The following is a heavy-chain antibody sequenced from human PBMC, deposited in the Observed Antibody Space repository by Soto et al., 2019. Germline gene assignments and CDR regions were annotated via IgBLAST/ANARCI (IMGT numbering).Heavy chain of an antibody. CDR3: ARTIFRGDMISSCYCHY. V-gene: IGHV1-69*13. Sequence: SVKVSCQASGGTFSSNAISWVRQAPGQGLEWMGRIIPIFGTANYAQKFQGRVTITADESTSTAYMEPRSLRSGPTAVHYCARTIFRGDMISSCYCHYCGKGPRITV. CDR2: IIPIFGTA. J-gene: IGHJ4*01. CDR1: GGTFSSNA. D-gene: IGHD3-10*01.